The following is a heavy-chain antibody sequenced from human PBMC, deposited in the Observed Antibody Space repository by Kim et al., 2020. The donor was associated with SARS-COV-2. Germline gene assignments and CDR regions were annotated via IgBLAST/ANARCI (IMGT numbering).Heavy chain of an antibody. CDR2: IWYDGSNK. CDR1: GFTFSSYG. CDR3: ARDPGYSYGYGYGMDV. D-gene: IGHD5-18*01. V-gene: IGHV3-33*01. J-gene: IGHJ6*02. Sequence: GGSLRLSCAASGFTFSSYGMHWVRQAPGKGLEWVAVIWYDGSNKYYADSVKGRFTISRDNSKNTLYLQMNSLRAEDTAVYYCARDPGYSYGYGYGMDVWGQGTTVTVSS.